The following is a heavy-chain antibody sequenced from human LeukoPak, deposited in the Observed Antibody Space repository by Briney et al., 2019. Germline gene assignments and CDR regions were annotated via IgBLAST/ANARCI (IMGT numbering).Heavy chain of an antibody. Sequence: PGGSLRLSCAASGLTFSSQAMTWVRQAPGKGLEWVSGITVNGGNTYYADSVKGRFTISRDISKNTLYLQMNGLRAEDTALYYCARARSSTNTLFDSWGQGTLVTVCS. J-gene: IGHJ4*02. CDR3: ARARSSTNTLFDS. D-gene: IGHD1-1*01. CDR2: ITVNGGNT. V-gene: IGHV3-23*01. CDR1: GLTFSSQA.